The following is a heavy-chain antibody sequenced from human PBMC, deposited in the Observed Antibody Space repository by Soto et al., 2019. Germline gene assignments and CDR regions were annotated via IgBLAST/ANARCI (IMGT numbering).Heavy chain of an antibody. CDR2: IIPSFGTT. V-gene: IGHV1-69*13. CDR3: ARVAQGGYYGMDV. J-gene: IGHJ6*02. CDR1: GGTFSNYA. Sequence: SVKISCTTAGGTFSNYALTWVRQTPGQGLEWMGRIIPSFGTTTYAQKFQGRVAITADESTSTAYMELSSLRSEDTAVYYCARVAQGGYYGMDVWGQGTTVTVSS.